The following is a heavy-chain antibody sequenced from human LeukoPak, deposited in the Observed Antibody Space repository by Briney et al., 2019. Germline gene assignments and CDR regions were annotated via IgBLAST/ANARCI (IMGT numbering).Heavy chain of an antibody. D-gene: IGHD4-17*01. CDR3: ALWRAGYGDYYYLDP. Sequence: ASVKVSCKVSGYTLTELSMHWVRQAPGKGLEWMGGFDPEDGETIYAQEFQGRVTMTEDTSTDTAYMELSSLRSEDTAVYYCALWRAGYGDYYYLDPWGQGTLVTVSS. J-gene: IGHJ5*02. CDR2: FDPEDGET. CDR1: GYTLTELS. V-gene: IGHV1-24*01.